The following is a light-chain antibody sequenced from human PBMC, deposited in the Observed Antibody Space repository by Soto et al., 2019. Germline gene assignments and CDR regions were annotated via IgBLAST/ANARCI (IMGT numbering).Light chain of an antibody. CDR1: QSVSSSY. J-gene: IGKJ1*01. CDR3: QQYGSSRET. CDR2: GAS. Sequence: EMVLTQSPGTLSLSPGERATLSVRASQSVSSSYLAWYQQKPGQAPRLLIYGASSRATGIPDRFSGSGSGTEFTRTISRLEPEDFAVYYCQQYGSSRETFGQGTKVEIK. V-gene: IGKV3-20*01.